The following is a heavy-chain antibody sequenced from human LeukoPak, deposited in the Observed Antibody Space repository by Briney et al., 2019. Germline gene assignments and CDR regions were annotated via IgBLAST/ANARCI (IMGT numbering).Heavy chain of an antibody. CDR1: GYTFTGYY. D-gene: IGHD3-22*01. CDR2: INPNSGGT. V-gene: IGHV1-2*02. Sequence: GASVKVSFKASGYTFTGYYMHWVRQAPGQGLEWMGWINPNSGGTNYAQKFQGRVTMTRDTSISTAYMELSRLRSDDTAVYYCASTRYYYDSSGYLDYWGQGTLVTVSS. J-gene: IGHJ4*02. CDR3: ASTRYYYDSSGYLDY.